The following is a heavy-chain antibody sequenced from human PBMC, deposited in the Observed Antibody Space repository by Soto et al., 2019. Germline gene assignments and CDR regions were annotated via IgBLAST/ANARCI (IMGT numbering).Heavy chain of an antibody. J-gene: IGHJ4*02. V-gene: IGHV4-59*01. Sequence: SSETLSLTCTVSGGSISSYYWSWIRQPPGKGLEWIGYIYYSGSTNYNPSLKSRVTISVDTSKNQFSLKLSSVTAADTAVYYCARYRGGSFYFDYSGQGTLVIVSS. CDR3: ARYRGGSFYFDY. D-gene: IGHD1-26*01. CDR1: GGSISSYY. CDR2: IYYSGST.